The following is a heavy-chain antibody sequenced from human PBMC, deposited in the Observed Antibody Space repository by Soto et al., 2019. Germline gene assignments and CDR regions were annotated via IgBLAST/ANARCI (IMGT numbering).Heavy chain of an antibody. CDR2: IYYSGST. D-gene: IGHD3-3*01. CDR1: GGSISSGDYY. Sequence: PSETLSLTCTVSGGSISSGDYYWSWIRQPPGKGLEWIGYIYYSGSTYYNPSLKSRVTISVDTSKNQFSLKLSSVTAADTAVYYCASAQTAPXDFWSSLRAYYYYGMDVWGQGTTVTVSS. V-gene: IGHV4-30-4*01. CDR3: ASAQTAPXDFWSSLRAYYYYGMDV. J-gene: IGHJ6*02.